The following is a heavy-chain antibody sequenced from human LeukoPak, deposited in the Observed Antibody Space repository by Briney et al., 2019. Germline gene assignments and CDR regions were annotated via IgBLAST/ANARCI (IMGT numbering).Heavy chain of an antibody. Sequence: ASVKVSCKVSGYSLSDLSIHWVRQAPGKGLEGMGGFHPQDDETIYAQKCQGRDTMTEDTSTDTAYMELTRLRSEDTAVYYCTTTEYSSGYRDLWGQGTLVTVSS. J-gene: IGHJ5*02. CDR2: FHPQDDET. D-gene: IGHD5-18*01. CDR3: TTTEYSSGYRDL. CDR1: GYSLSDLS. V-gene: IGHV1-24*01.